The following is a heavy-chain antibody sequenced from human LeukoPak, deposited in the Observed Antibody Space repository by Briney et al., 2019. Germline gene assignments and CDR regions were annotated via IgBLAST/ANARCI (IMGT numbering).Heavy chain of an antibody. CDR2: IIPILGIA. J-gene: IGHJ6*02. CDR1: GGTFSSYT. D-gene: IGHD2-2*01. V-gene: IGHV1-69*02. CDR3: ARAYCSSTSCYAYYYYGMDV. Sequence: SVTVSCKASGGTFSSYTISWVRQAPGQGLEWMGRIIPILGIANYAQKFQGRVTITADKSTSTAYMELSSLRSEDTAVYYCARAYCSSTSCYAYYYYGMDVWGQGTTVTVSS.